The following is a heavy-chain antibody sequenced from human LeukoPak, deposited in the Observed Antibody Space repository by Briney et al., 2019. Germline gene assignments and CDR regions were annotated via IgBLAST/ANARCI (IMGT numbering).Heavy chain of an antibody. Sequence: PSETLSLTCTVSGGSISSYYWSWIRQPPGKGLEGIGYIYYSGSTNYNPSLKSRVTISVDTSKNQFSLKLSSVTAADTAVYYSARDRLEVLDYYFDYWGQGTLVTVSS. CDR1: GGSISSYY. CDR2: IYYSGST. CDR3: ARDRLEVLDYYFDY. D-gene: IGHD1-1*01. J-gene: IGHJ4*02. V-gene: IGHV4-59*01.